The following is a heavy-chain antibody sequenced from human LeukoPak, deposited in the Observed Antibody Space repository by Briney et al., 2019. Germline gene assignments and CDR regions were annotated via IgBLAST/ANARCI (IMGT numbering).Heavy chain of an antibody. D-gene: IGHD2-15*01. Sequence: PGGSLRLSCAASGFTFRDYTMNWVRQAPGKGLEWVSGIYGSGGGQTFYAGSVKGRFTISRDNSKNTLYLQMNSLRAEDTALYYCAKTSSDSPSWGQGTLVTVSS. J-gene: IGHJ5*02. V-gene: IGHV3-23*01. CDR1: GFTFRDYT. CDR2: IYGSGGGQT. CDR3: AKTSSDSPS.